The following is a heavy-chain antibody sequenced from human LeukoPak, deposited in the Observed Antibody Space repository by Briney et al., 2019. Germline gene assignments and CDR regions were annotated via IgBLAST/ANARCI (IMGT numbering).Heavy chain of an antibody. J-gene: IGHJ6*03. V-gene: IGHV1-69*06. CDR1: GGTFSSYA. Sequence: ASVKVSCKASGGTFSSYAISWVRQAPGQGLEWMGGIIPIFGTANYAQKFQGRVTITADKSTSTAYMELSGLRSEDTAVYYCARDLGLHYYYYMDVWGKGTTVTVSS. CDR3: ARDLGLHYYYYMDV. CDR2: IIPIFGTA. D-gene: IGHD7-27*01.